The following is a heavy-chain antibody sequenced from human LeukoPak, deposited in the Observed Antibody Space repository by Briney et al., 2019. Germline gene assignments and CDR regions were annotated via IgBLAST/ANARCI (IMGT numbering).Heavy chain of an antibody. Sequence: GASVKVSCKASGYTFSSYGISWVRQAPGQGLEWMAWISAYNGNTKYAQQLQGRVTMTTDTSTSTAYMELRSLRSDDTAVYYCARDRAAAGPSPFDYWGQGTLVTVSS. D-gene: IGHD6-13*01. CDR1: GYTFSSYG. CDR2: ISAYNGNT. J-gene: IGHJ4*02. V-gene: IGHV1-18*01. CDR3: ARDRAAAGPSPFDY.